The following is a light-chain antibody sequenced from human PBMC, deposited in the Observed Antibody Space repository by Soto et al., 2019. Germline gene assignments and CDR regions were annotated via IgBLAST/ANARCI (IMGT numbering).Light chain of an antibody. CDR2: AAS. CDR3: QHYQYFRFSSTWT. J-gene: IGKJ1*01. CDR1: QSVSSNF. Sequence: EVVLTQSPGTLSLSPGERATLSCRASQSVSSNFLAWYQQKPGQAPRLLIYAASSRATGIPDRFSGSGSGTDFTLTITRLEPEDFAVYYCQHYQYFRFSSTWTFGQGTKVDIK. V-gene: IGKV3-20*01.